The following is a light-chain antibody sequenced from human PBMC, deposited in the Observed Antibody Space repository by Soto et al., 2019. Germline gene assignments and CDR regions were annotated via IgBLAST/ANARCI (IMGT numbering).Light chain of an antibody. J-gene: IGLJ1*01. Sequence: QSVLTQPPSASGSPGQSVTISCTGTSSDVGGYDSVSWYQQHPGKAPKLLIYEVTKRPSGVPDRFSGSKSGNTASLTVSGLQAEDEADYYCSSYAGSSNVFGTGTKVTVL. CDR2: EVT. CDR3: SSYAGSSNV. V-gene: IGLV2-8*01. CDR1: SSDVGGYDS.